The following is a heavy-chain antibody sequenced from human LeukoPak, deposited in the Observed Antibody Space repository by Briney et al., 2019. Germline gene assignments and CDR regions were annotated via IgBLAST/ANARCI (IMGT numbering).Heavy chain of an antibody. Sequence: GGSLRLSCAASGFTFSSYTMNWVRQAPGKGLEWVSLISSSSSYIFYADSVKGRFTISRDNAKHSLYLQMNSLRAEDTAVYYCARSRGAGPGAYFDYWGQGTLVTVSS. J-gene: IGHJ4*02. CDR3: ARSRGAGPGAYFDY. CDR1: GFTFSSYT. D-gene: IGHD6-19*01. V-gene: IGHV3-21*04. CDR2: ISSSSSYI.